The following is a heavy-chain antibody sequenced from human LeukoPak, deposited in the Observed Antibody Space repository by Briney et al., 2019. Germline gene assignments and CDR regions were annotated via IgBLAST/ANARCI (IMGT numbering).Heavy chain of an antibody. CDR2: IYTSGST. CDR1: GGSISSGSYY. CDR3: ARRYRLGANYGSGGDAFDM. V-gene: IGHV4-61*02. J-gene: IGHJ3*02. D-gene: IGHD3-10*01. Sequence: SQTLSLTCTVSGGSISSGSYYWSWIRQPAGKGLEWIGRIYTSGSTNYNPSLKSRVTISVDTSKNQFSLKLSSVTAADTAVYYCARRYRLGANYGSGGDAFDMWGQGIMVTVSS.